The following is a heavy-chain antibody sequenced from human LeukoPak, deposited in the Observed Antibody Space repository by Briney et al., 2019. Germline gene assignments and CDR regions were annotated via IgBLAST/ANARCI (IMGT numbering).Heavy chain of an antibody. CDR2: TSSDLNVK. CDR3: AREGYYGSGSPPSLYFDY. V-gene: IGHV3-30-3*01. Sequence: GGSLRLSCAASGFTFRNYVIHWVRQAPGKGLEWVAVTSSDLNVKLYAGSVKGRFTISRDNSRSTLYLQMNSLRPEDTAIYYCAREGYYGSGSPPSLYFDYWGQGTLVTVSS. CDR1: GFTFRNYV. D-gene: IGHD3-10*01. J-gene: IGHJ4*02.